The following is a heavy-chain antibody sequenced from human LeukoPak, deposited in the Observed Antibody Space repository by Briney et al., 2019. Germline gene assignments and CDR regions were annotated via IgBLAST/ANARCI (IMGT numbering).Heavy chain of an antibody. Sequence: PVGSLRLSCAASVFTFSSYSMNWVRQAPGKGLEWVSSISSSSSYIYYADSVKGRFTISRDNAKNSLYLQMNSLRAEDTAVYYCARDPSDILTGYYRYWVQGTLVTVSS. CDR2: ISSSSSYI. CDR3: ARDPSDILTGYYRY. D-gene: IGHD3-9*01. J-gene: IGHJ4*02. CDR1: VFTFSSYS. V-gene: IGHV3-21*01.